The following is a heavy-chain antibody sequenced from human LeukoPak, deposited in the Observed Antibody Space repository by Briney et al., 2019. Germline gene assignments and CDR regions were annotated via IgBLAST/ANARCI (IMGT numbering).Heavy chain of an antibody. D-gene: IGHD4-17*01. Sequence: PGGSLRLSCAASGFTFDDYAMHWVRQAPGKGLEWVSGISWNSGSIVYADSVKGRFTISRDNAKNSLYLQMNSLRAEDTALYYCAKVMTTVTTESAFDIWGQGTMVTVSS. CDR2: ISWNSGSI. J-gene: IGHJ3*02. CDR1: GFTFDDYA. CDR3: AKVMTTVTTESAFDI. V-gene: IGHV3-9*01.